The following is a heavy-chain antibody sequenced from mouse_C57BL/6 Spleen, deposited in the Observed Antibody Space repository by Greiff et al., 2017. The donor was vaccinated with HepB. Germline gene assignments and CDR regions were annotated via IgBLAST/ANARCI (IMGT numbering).Heavy chain of an antibody. CDR2: IYPGDGDT. V-gene: IGHV1-82*01. CDR3: ARPFYYGSSRYFDG. J-gene: IGHJ1*03. D-gene: IGHD1-1*01. Sequence: VKLVESGPELVKPGASVKISCKASGYAFSSSWMNWVKQRPGKGLEWIGRIYPGDGDTNYNGKFKGKATLTAAKSSSTAYMQLSSLTSEDSAVYFCARPFYYGSSRYFDGWGTGTTVTVSS. CDR1: GYAFSSSW.